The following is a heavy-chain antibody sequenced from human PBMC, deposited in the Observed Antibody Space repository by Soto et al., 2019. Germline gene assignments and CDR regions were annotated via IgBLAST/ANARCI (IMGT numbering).Heavy chain of an antibody. V-gene: IGHV4-4*02. Sequence: SETLSLTCAVSGCSISSSNWWSWVRQPPGKGLEWIGEIYHSGSTNYNPSLKSRVTISVDKPKNQFSLKLSSVTAADTAVYYCARDGFYDSSGYYFDYWGQGTLVTVSS. D-gene: IGHD3-22*01. CDR1: GCSISSSNW. CDR2: IYHSGST. CDR3: ARDGFYDSSGYYFDY. J-gene: IGHJ4*02.